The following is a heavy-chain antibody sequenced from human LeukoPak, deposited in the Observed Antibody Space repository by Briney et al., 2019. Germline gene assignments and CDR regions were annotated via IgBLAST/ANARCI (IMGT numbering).Heavy chain of an antibody. V-gene: IGHV4-38-2*02. CDR3: ARDGGYCSSTSCYSHDAFDI. CDR1: GYSISSGYY. Sequence: PSETLSLTCTVSGYSISSGYYWGWIRQPPGRGLEWIGSIYHSGSTYYNPSLKSRVTISVDTSKNQFSLKLSSVTAADTAVYYCARDGGYCSSTSCYSHDAFDIWGQGTMVTVSS. CDR2: IYHSGST. J-gene: IGHJ3*02. D-gene: IGHD2-2*01.